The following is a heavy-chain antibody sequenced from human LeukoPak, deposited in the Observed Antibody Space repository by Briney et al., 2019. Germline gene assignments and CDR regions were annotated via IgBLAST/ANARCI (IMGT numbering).Heavy chain of an antibody. CDR3: AKVRWDNSGWYYLDS. Sequence: GGSLRLSCAASGFTFSSYSMNWVRQAPGKGLEWVSSISSSSSYIYYADSVKGRFTISRDNAKNSLYLQMNSLRAEDTAVYYCAKVRWDNSGWYYLDSWGQGTLVTVSS. V-gene: IGHV3-21*01. CDR2: ISSSSSYI. D-gene: IGHD6-19*01. J-gene: IGHJ4*02. CDR1: GFTFSSYS.